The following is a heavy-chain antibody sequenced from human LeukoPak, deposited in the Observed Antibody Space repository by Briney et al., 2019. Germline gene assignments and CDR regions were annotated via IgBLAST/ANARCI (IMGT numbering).Heavy chain of an antibody. V-gene: IGHV3-48*03. D-gene: IGHD1-14*01. J-gene: IGHJ4*02. CDR3: AGSRYPEPQDVDY. CDR2: ISADRNII. Sequence: GGSLRLSCAASGFTFNIYEMNWVRQAPGKGLEGISYISADRNIIYYADSVKGRFNISRDNAKNPLYLQMNSLRAEDQAVYYCAGSRYPEPQDVDYWGQGTLVSVSS. CDR1: GFTFNIYE.